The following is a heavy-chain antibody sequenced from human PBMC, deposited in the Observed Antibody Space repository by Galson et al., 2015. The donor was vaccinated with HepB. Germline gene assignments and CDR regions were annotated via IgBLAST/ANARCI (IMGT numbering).Heavy chain of an antibody. J-gene: IGHJ5*02. CDR3: AREAYCGGDCYIAGGFDP. V-gene: IGHV3-30-3*01. CDR1: GFTFSSYA. CDR2: ISYDGSNK. D-gene: IGHD2-21*02. Sequence: SLRLSCAASGFTFSSYAMHWVRQAPGKGLEWVAVISYDGSNKYYADSVKGRFTISRDNSKNTLYLQMNSLRAEDTAVYYCAREAYCGGDCYIAGGFDPWGQGTLVTVSS.